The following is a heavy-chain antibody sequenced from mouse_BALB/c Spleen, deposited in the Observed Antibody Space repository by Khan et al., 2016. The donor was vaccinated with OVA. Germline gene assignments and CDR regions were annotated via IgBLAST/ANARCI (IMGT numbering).Heavy chain of an antibody. D-gene: IGHD2-10*01. CDR3: ARQPYYHYNIMDY. J-gene: IGHJ4*01. CDR2: IWSDGST. Sequence: QVQLKQPGPGLVAPSQSLSITCTISGFSLTNYGVHWVRQPPGKGLAWLVVIWSDGSTTYNSALKSRLTISKDNSKSQVFLKMNSLQTDDTAVYFCARQPYYHYNIMDYWGQGTSVTVSS. CDR1: GFSLTNYG. V-gene: IGHV2-6-1*01.